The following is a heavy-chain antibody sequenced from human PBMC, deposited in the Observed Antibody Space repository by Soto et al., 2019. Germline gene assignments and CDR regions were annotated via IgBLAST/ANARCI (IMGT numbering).Heavy chain of an antibody. CDR2: IYSSGSA. V-gene: IGHV4-59*02. D-gene: IGHD3-22*01. CDR3: ARYLHDYYDTTGHFYFAR. J-gene: IGHJ5*02. CDR1: GGSVSPYY. Sequence: SETLSLTCTISGGSVSPYYWSWIRQSPGKGLEWIGYIYSSGSATYNTSLQSRITMSVDASKNQFSLKMSSVTAADTAVYYCARYLHDYYDTTGHFYFARCGQGALV.